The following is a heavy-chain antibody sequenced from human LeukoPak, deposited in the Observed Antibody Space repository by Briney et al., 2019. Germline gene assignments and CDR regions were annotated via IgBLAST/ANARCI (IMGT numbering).Heavy chain of an antibody. D-gene: IGHD3-9*01. V-gene: IGHV5-51*01. CDR1: GYIFSNYW. J-gene: IGHJ4*02. CDR3: ARGILTGYYLFDY. Sequence: GESLKISCQASGYIFSNYWIGWVRQMPGKGLEWMAIIYPGDSDTRYSPSFQGQVTISADKSISTAYLQWSSLKASDTAMYYCARGILTGYYLFDYWGQGTLVTVSS. CDR2: IYPGDSDT.